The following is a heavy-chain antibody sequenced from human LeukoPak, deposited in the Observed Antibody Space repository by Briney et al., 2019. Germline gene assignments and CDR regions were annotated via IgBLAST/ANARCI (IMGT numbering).Heavy chain of an antibody. CDR3: ATIAVAGHFDY. CDR2: IYHSGTT. D-gene: IGHD6-19*01. CDR1: GGSISSSNW. J-gene: IGHJ4*02. V-gene: IGHV4-4*02. Sequence: SETLSLTCAVSGGSISSSNWWSWVRQPPGKGLEWIGEIYHSGTTNYNPSLKSRVTISLDTSKNQFSLKLSSVTAADTAVYYCATIAVAGHFDYWGQGTLVTVSS.